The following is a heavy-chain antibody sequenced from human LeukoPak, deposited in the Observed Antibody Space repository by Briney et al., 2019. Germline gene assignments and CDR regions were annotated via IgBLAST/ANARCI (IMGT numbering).Heavy chain of an antibody. J-gene: IGHJ4*02. V-gene: IGHV4-34*01. CDR2: INHSGST. Sequence: SETLSLTCAVYGGSFSGYYWSWIRQPPGKGLEWIGEINHSGSTNYNPSLRSRDTISVDTSKNQFSLKLSSVTAADTAVYYCARGRFDYWGQGTLVTVSS. CDR1: GGSFSGYY. CDR3: ARGRFDY.